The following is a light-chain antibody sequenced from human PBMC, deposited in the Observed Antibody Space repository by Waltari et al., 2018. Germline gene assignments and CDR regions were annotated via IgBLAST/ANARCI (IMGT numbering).Light chain of an antibody. V-gene: IGLV2-14*01. CDR3: SSYTSSTYPVV. CDR1: SSDVGGYNY. J-gene: IGLJ2*01. CDR2: EVT. Sequence: QSALTQPASVSGSPGQSVTISCTRPSSDVGGYNYVSWYQQHPGNAPKLMIYEVTHRPSGVSNRFSGSKSGNTASLTISGLQAEDEADYYCSSYTSSTYPVVFGGGTKLTVL.